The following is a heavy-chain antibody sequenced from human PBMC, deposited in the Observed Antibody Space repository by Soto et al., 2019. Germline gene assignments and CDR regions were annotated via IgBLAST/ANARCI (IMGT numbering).Heavy chain of an antibody. CDR3: ARGPDIVAANYYYYYMDV. CDR1: GYTFTGYY. D-gene: IGHD5-12*01. Sequence: ASVKVSCKASGYTFTGYYMHWVRQAPGQGLEWMGWINPNSGGTNYAQKFQGWVTMTRETSISTAYMELSRLRSDDTAVYYCARGPDIVAANYYYYYMDVWGKGTTVTVSS. CDR2: INPNSGGT. J-gene: IGHJ6*03. V-gene: IGHV1-2*04.